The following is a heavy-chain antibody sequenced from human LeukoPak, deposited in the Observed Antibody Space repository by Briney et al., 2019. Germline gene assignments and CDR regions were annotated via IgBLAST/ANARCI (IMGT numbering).Heavy chain of an antibody. D-gene: IGHD3-22*01. CDR3: ARDLGAPDSSGYYYGD. Sequence: SETLSLTCAVSGGSISSSNWWSWVRQPPGKGLEWIGEIYHSGSTNYNPSLKSRVTISVDKSKNQFSLKLSSVTAADTAVYYCARDLGAPDSSGYYYGDLGQGTLVTVSS. CDR1: GGSISSSNW. J-gene: IGHJ4*02. V-gene: IGHV4-4*02. CDR2: IYHSGST.